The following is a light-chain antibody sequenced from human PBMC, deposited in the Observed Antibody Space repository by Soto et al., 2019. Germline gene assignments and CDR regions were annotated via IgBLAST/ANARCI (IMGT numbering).Light chain of an antibody. CDR1: NIGSKN. J-gene: IGLJ1*01. CDR3: QVWDSSKV. CDR2: RDS. Sequence: SYELTQPLSVSVALGQTASITCGGNNIGSKNVHWYQQKPGQAPVLVIYRDSNRPSGIPERFSGSNSGNTATLTISRAQAGDEADYYCQVWDSSKVFGTGTKLTVL. V-gene: IGLV3-9*01.